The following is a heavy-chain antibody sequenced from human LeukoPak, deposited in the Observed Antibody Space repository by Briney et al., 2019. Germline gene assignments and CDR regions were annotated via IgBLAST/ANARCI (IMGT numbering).Heavy chain of an antibody. CDR1: GFTFSSFW. V-gene: IGHV3-7*01. D-gene: IGHD6-19*01. Sequence: GGSLRLSCAVSGFTFSSFWMGWVRQAPGKGLEWVASIKEDGSEKYYVGSVRGRFTISRDNAEKSLYLQTSSLRAEDTAVYYCAKLKTGGWTPFDYWGQGTLVTVSS. CDR3: AKLKTGGWTPFDY. CDR2: IKEDGSEK. J-gene: IGHJ4*02.